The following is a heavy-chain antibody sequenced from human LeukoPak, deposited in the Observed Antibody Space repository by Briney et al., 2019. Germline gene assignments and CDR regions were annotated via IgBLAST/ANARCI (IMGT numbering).Heavy chain of an antibody. Sequence: SETPSLTCTVSGVSISSGGYYWSWIRQHPGKGLEWIGYIYYSGSTYYNPSLKSRVTISVDTSKNQFSLKLSSVTAADTAVYYCAVGDSSAGTTRFDYWGQGTLVTVSS. CDR3: AVGDSSAGTTRFDY. V-gene: IGHV4-31*03. D-gene: IGHD1-1*01. J-gene: IGHJ4*02. CDR2: IYYSGST. CDR1: GVSISSGGYY.